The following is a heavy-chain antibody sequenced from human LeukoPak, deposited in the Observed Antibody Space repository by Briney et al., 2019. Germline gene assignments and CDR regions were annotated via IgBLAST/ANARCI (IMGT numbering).Heavy chain of an antibody. CDR2: ISSSGSTI. Sequence: AGGSLRLSCAASGFPFSSYEMNWVRQAPGKGLEWVSYISSSGSTIYYADSVKGRFTSSRDNAKNSLYLQMNSLRAEDTAVYYCAREGDGYNWDAFDIWGQGTMVTVSS. D-gene: IGHD5-24*01. CDR3: AREGDGYNWDAFDI. J-gene: IGHJ3*02. CDR1: GFPFSSYE. V-gene: IGHV3-48*03.